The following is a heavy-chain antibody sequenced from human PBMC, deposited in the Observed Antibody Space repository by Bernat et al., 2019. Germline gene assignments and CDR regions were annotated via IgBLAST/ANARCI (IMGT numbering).Heavy chain of an antibody. CDR1: GGSFSGYY. Sequence: QVQLQQWGAGLLKPSETLSLTCAVYGGSFSGYYWSWIRQPPGKGLEWIGEINHSGSTNYNPSLKSRVTISVDTSKNQFSLKLSSVTAADAAVYYCAGGRYSYGYACDYWGQGTLVTVSS. V-gene: IGHV4-34*01. CDR2: INHSGST. CDR3: AGGRYSYGYACDY. D-gene: IGHD5-18*01. J-gene: IGHJ4*02.